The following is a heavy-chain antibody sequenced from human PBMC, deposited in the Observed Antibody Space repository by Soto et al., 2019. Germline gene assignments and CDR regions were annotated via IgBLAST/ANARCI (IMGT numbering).Heavy chain of an antibody. D-gene: IGHD6-19*01. Sequence: GGSLRLSCAASGFTFSSYNMNWVRQAPGKGLEWVSYISSSGSTIYYADSVKGRFTISRDNAKNSLYLQMNSLRAEDTAVYYCARDGDYSSGWYQDYYYYYGMDVWGQGTTVTV. CDR1: GFTFSSYN. V-gene: IGHV3-48*04. CDR2: ISSSGSTI. J-gene: IGHJ6*02. CDR3: ARDGDYSSGWYQDYYYYYGMDV.